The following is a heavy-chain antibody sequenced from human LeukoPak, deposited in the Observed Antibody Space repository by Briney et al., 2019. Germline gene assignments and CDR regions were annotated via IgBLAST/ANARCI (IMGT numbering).Heavy chain of an antibody. Sequence: GGSLRLSCAASGFTFSTYSMTWVRQAPGKGLEWVSSVTTVSTYIFYADSVKGRFTISRDNAKNSLYLHMNSLRAEDTAVYFCARDNYDSTGYYHDPRFDLWGQGTLVTVSS. CDR3: ARDNYDSTGYYHDPRFDL. J-gene: IGHJ4*02. CDR2: VTTVSTYI. CDR1: GFTFSTYS. D-gene: IGHD3-22*01. V-gene: IGHV3-21*06.